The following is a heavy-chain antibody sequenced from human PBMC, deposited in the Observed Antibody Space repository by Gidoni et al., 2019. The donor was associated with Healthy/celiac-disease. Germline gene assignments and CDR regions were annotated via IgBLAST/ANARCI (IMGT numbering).Heavy chain of an antibody. Sequence: QVQLVQSGAEVKKPGASVKVSCKASGYTFTGYYMHWGRQAPGQGLEWMGWINPNSGGTNYAQKFQGRVTMTRDTSISTAYMELSRLRSDDTAVYYCARDKDTAMVYYYGMDVWGQGTTVTVSS. CDR2: INPNSGGT. CDR3: ARDKDTAMVYYYGMDV. CDR1: GYTFTGYY. D-gene: IGHD5-18*01. V-gene: IGHV1-2*02. J-gene: IGHJ6*02.